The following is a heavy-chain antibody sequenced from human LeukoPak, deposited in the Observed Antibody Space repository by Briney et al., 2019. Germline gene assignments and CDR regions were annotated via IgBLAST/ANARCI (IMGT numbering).Heavy chain of an antibody. CDR2: IKQDGSEK. Sequence: GGSLRLPCAASGFTFSSYWMSWVRQAPGKGLEWVANIKQDGSEKYYVDSVKGRFTISRDNAKNSLYLQMNSLRAEDTAVYYCAKGEATAGTSSWFDPWGQGTLVTVSS. J-gene: IGHJ5*02. V-gene: IGHV3-7*03. CDR3: AKGEATAGTSSWFDP. D-gene: IGHD6-13*01. CDR1: GFTFSSYW.